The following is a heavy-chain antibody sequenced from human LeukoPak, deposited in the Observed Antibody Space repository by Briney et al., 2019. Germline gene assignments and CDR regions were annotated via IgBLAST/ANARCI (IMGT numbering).Heavy chain of an antibody. CDR3: AREYSH. V-gene: IGHV4-61*02. CDR1: GDSITSGDSY. Sequence: SEALSLTCTVSGDSITSGDSYWTWIRQPAGRGLEWIGLIYTSGSTKYNPSLKSRITMSLDTSKNQISLQLNSVTAADTAVYYCAREYSHWGQGTLVTVSS. D-gene: IGHD5-12*01. J-gene: IGHJ4*02. CDR2: IYTSGST.